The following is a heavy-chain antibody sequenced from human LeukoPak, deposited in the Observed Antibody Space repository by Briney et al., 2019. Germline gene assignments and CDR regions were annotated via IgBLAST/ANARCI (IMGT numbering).Heavy chain of an antibody. CDR3: ARDRTVNFWSGFSAFDI. CDR1: GFTFSSYS. Sequence: GGSLRLSCAASGFTFSSYSMNWVRQAPGKGLEWVSSISSSSSYIYYADSVKGRFTISRDNAKNSLYLQMNSLRAEDTAVYYRARDRTVNFWSGFSAFDIWGQGTMVTVSS. CDR2: ISSSSSYI. V-gene: IGHV3-21*01. D-gene: IGHD3-3*01. J-gene: IGHJ3*02.